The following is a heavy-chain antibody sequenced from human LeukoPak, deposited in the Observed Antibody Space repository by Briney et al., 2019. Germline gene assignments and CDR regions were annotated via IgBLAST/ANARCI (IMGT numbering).Heavy chain of an antibody. CDR1: GXXXXXGXY. V-gene: IGHV4-38-2*01. Sequence: SGXXXXXGXYWGWIRPPPXKGXEXIGSIYHSGSTYYNPSLXSRVTISVDTAKNQLSLKLSSVTAADTAVYYXXXXXXXXXXXXXXXLXDYWGQXXXVTVSS. CDR2: IYHSGST. CDR3: XXXXXXXXXXXXXXLXDY. J-gene: IGHJ4*02.